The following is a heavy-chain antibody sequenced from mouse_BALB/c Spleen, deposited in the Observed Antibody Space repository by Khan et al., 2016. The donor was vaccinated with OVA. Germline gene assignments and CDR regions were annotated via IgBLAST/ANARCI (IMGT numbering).Heavy chain of an antibody. Sequence: VQLVETGAELARPGASVKLSCKASGYIFTDYNINWMRQRTGQGLEWIGEIYPGSDHTYYNERFKGKATLTVDKSSSTAYMHLSSLTSDDSAIYNCGRDGAYYRNDGWFAYWGQGTLVTVSA. CDR1: GYIFTDYN. CDR3: GRDGAYYRNDGWFAY. CDR2: IYPGSDHT. D-gene: IGHD2-14*01. V-gene: IGHV1-77*01. J-gene: IGHJ3*01.